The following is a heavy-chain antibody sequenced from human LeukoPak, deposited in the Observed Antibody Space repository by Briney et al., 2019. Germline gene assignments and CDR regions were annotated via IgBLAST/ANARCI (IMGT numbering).Heavy chain of an antibody. J-gene: IGHJ4*02. CDR3: ARERYSSVLN. CDR2: SNSDGSIT. Sequence: GGSLRLSCAASGFTFSSYWMHWVRQAPGKGLVWVSRSNSDGSITSYADSVKGRFTISRDNAKNTLYLQMNSLSAEDTAVYYCARERYSSVLNWGQGTLVTVSS. CDR1: GFTFSSYW. V-gene: IGHV3-74*01. D-gene: IGHD6-25*01.